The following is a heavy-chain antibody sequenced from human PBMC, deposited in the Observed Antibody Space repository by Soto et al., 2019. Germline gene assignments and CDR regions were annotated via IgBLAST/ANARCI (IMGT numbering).Heavy chain of an antibody. V-gene: IGHV3-74*03. CDR3: AREGSLGLDV. J-gene: IGHJ6*02. CDR2: INGDGASL. Sequence: EVRLEEAGGGLVQPGGSLRVSCSGSGFIFSSFWMHWVRQGPGKGLGGVSRINGDGASLAYAESVKGRFIISRDNVKNTLHLQMNSLVVDDTAVYFCAREGSLGLDVWGRGTTVTVSS. D-gene: IGHD3-10*01. CDR1: GFIFSSFW.